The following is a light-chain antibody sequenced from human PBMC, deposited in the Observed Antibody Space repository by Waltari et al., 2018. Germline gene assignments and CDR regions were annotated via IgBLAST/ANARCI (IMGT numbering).Light chain of an antibody. CDR3: QQYNVWPRA. V-gene: IGKV3-15*01. CDR2: DSS. J-gene: IGKJ1*01. CDR1: QNIGSE. Sequence: IVMTQSPATLSVSPGASATISCRASQNIGSELAWSQQTPGRAPRLLIYDSSTRASGVPVRFSGGGSGSQFTLTISNLQSEDFAVYFCQQYNVWPRAFGQGTKVEIK.